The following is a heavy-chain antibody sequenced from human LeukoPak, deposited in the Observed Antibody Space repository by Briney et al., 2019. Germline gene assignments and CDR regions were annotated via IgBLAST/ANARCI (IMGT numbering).Heavy chain of an antibody. CDR1: GFTFSSYS. Sequence: GGSLRLSCAASGFTFSSYSMNWVRQAPGKGLEWVSSISSSSSYIYYADSVKRRFTISRDNAKNSLYLQMNSLRAEDTAVYYCARGQGGGGYLPPDAFDIWGQGTMVTVSS. J-gene: IGHJ3*02. D-gene: IGHD6-19*01. CDR2: ISSSSSYI. CDR3: ARGQGGGGYLPPDAFDI. V-gene: IGHV3-21*01.